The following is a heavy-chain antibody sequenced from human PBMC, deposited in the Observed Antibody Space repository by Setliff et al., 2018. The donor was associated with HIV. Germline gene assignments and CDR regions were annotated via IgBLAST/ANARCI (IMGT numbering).Heavy chain of an antibody. CDR3: AREIFPQGIVVVFDAFDI. CDR2: INPNSGGT. CDR1: GYVFADYY. J-gene: IGHJ3*02. D-gene: IGHD3-22*01. V-gene: IGHV1-2*02. Sequence: ASVKVSCKASGYVFADYYIHWVRQAPGQGLEWMGWINPNSGGTNYAQKFQGRVTMTRDTSISTAYMELSRLRSDDTAVYYCAREIFPQGIVVVFDAFDIWGQGTMVTVSS.